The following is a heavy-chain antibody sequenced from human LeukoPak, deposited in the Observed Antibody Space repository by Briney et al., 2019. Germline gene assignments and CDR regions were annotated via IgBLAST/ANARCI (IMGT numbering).Heavy chain of an antibody. Sequence: SETLSLTCAVYGGSFSGYYWSWIRQPPGKGLEWIGEINHSGSTNYNPSLKSRVTISVDTSKSQFSLKLSSVTAADTAVYYCARRYGSGSPGTFDYWGQGTLVTVSS. J-gene: IGHJ4*02. D-gene: IGHD3-10*01. CDR3: ARRYGSGSPGTFDY. CDR1: GGSFSGYY. CDR2: INHSGST. V-gene: IGHV4-34*01.